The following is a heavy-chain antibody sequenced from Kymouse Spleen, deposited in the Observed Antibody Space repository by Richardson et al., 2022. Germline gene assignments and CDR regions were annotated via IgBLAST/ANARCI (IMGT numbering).Heavy chain of an antibody. CDR2: ISWNSGSI. CDR3: AKDMSSGFFDY. Sequence: EVQLVESGGGLVQPGRSLRLSCAASGFTFDDYAMHWVRQAPGKGLEWVSGISWNSGSIGYADSVKGRFTISRDNAKNSLYLQMNSLRAEDTALYYCAKDMSSGFFDYWGQGTLVTVSS. V-gene: IGHV3-9*01. J-gene: IGHJ4*02. CDR1: GFTFDDYA. D-gene: IGHD6-19*01.